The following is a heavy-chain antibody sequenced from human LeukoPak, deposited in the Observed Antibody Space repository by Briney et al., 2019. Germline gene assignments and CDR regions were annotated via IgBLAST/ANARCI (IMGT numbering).Heavy chain of an antibody. CDR1: GFTFDDYG. V-gene: IGHV3-20*04. Sequence: PGGSLRLSCAASGFTFDDYGMSWVRQAPGKGLEWVSGINWNGGSTGYADSVKGRLTISRDNAKSSLYLQMNSLRAEDTALYYCARKKQLNYYYYYVDVWGKGTTVTVSS. CDR3: ARKKQLNYYYYYVDV. CDR2: INWNGGST. D-gene: IGHD1-1*01. J-gene: IGHJ6*03.